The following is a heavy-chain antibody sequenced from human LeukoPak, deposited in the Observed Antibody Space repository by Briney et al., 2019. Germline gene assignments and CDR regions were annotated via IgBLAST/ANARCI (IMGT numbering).Heavy chain of an antibody. V-gene: IGHV1-69*05. Sequence: SVKVSCKASGGTFSSYAISWVRQAPGQGLEWMGRIIPIFGTANYAQKFQGRVTIATDESTSTAYMELSSLRSEDTAVYYCARDERDGYNWDYWGQGTLVTVSS. CDR3: ARDERDGYNWDY. D-gene: IGHD5-24*01. CDR1: GGTFSSYA. J-gene: IGHJ4*02. CDR2: IIPIFGTA.